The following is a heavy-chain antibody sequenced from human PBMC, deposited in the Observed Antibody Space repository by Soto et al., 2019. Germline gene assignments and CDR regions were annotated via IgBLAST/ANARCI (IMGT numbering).Heavy chain of an antibody. CDR1: RGTFSSYA. CDR2: IIPIFGTA. Sequence: QVQLVQSGAEVKKPGSSVKVSCKASRGTFSSYAISWVRQAPGQGLEWMGGIIPIFGTANYAQKFQGRVTITADESTSTAYMELSSLRSEDTAVYYCARGEHKLRFLEWLSKQYYYGMDVWGQGTTVTVSS. D-gene: IGHD3-3*01. CDR3: ARGEHKLRFLEWLSKQYYYGMDV. J-gene: IGHJ6*02. V-gene: IGHV1-69*12.